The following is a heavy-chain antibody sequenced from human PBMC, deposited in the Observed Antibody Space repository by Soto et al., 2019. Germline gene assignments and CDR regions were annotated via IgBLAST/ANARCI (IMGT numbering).Heavy chain of an antibody. CDR3: ARHGAGTFDY. D-gene: IGHD6-19*01. CDR1: GGSISGYY. V-gene: IGHV4-59*08. CDR2: IYHNGNT. Sequence: SETLSLTCTVSGGSISGYYWSLIRQPPGKGLEWIGYIYHNGNTNHNPSLKSRVTISVDTSKNQISLELSSVTAADTAVYYCARHGAGTFDYWGQGTLVTVSS. J-gene: IGHJ4*02.